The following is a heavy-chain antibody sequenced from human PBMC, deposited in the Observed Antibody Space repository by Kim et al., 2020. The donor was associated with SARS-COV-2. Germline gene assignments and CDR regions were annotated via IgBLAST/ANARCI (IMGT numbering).Heavy chain of an antibody. V-gene: IGHV3-74*01. CDR2: IDADGSSI. Sequence: GGSLRLSCAASGFTFSSYWMYWVRQAPGKGLVWVSRIDADGSSITYADSVKGRFTISRDNAKNTLYLQMNGLRVEDTAVYYCARATISTWAYYYTGQG. J-gene: IGHJ4*02. CDR1: GFTFSSYW. D-gene: IGHD5-12*01. CDR3: ARATISTWAYYY.